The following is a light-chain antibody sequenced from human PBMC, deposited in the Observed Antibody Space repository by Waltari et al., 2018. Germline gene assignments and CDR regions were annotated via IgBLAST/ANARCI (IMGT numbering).Light chain of an antibody. CDR2: ADS. J-gene: IGLJ7*01. Sequence: SYGLTQPPSVSVSPGQTARITRGGGHIGSEDANWYQQKPPQAPVLVIYADSARPSGMPERFSGSRSGNTATLTIGGVEAGDEADYYCQVWDVDSDHVFFGGGTRLTVL. CDR1: HIGSED. CDR3: QVWDVDSDHVF. V-gene: IGLV3-21*02.